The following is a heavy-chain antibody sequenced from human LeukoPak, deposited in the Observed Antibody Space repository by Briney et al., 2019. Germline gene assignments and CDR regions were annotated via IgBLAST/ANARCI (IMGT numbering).Heavy chain of an antibody. V-gene: IGHV4-59*01. D-gene: IGHD3-22*01. J-gene: IGHJ5*02. CDR1: GGSISSYY. CDR3: ARSHSSGYHNWFDP. Sequence: SETLSLTCTVSGGSISSYYWSWIRQPPGKGLEWIGYIYYSGSTNYNPSLKSRVTISVDTSKNQFSLKLSSVTAADTAVYYCARSHSSGYHNWFDPWGQGTLVTVSS. CDR2: IYYSGST.